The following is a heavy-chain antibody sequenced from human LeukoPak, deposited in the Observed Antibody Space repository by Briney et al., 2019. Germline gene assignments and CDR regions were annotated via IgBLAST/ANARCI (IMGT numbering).Heavy chain of an antibody. Sequence: EASVKVSCKASRYIFTGYYMLWVRQAPGQGLEWMGWINPNNGGTKSAQKFQGRVTMTRDTSISTAYMELSSLRSDDTAIYYCARGAEQQRLAHFDYWGQGSLVTVSS. D-gene: IGHD6-13*01. J-gene: IGHJ4*02. V-gene: IGHV1-2*02. CDR1: RYIFTGYY. CDR2: INPNNGGT. CDR3: ARGAEQQRLAHFDY.